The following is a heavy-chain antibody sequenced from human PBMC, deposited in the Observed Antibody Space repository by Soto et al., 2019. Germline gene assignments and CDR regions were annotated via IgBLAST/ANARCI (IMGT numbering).Heavy chain of an antibody. CDR2: IKSKTDGGTT. CDR3: TTDRRVYYDSSGYYHFYYYGMDV. CDR1: GFTFSNAW. V-gene: IGHV3-15*07. Sequence: GGSLRLSCAASGFTFSNAWMNWVRQAPGKGLEWVGRIKSKTDGGTTDYAAPVKGRFTISRDDSKNTLYLQMNSLKTEDTAVYYCTTDRRVYYDSSGYYHFYYYGMDVWGQGTTVTVSS. D-gene: IGHD3-22*01. J-gene: IGHJ6*02.